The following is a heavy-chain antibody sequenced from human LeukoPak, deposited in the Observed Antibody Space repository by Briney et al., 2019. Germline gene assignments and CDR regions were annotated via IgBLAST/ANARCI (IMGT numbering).Heavy chain of an antibody. CDR1: GFTVNSYA. J-gene: IGHJ4*02. D-gene: IGHD2-2*01. CDR3: TKLKEYCSTSSCSLYYFDS. V-gene: IGHV3-23*01. Sequence: GGSLRLPCAASGFTVNSYALTWVRQAPGKGLEWVSTISAYSGSTLYADSVKGRFTISRDISKNTLYLQMSSLRAEDTAVYYCTKLKEYCSTSSCSLYYFDSWGQGTLVTVSS. CDR2: ISAYSGST.